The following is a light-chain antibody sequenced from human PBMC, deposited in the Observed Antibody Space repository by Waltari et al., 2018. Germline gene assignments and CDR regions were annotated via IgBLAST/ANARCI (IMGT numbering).Light chain of an antibody. J-gene: IGLJ2*01. CDR2: DNN. CDR3: ATWDNSLTDVV. V-gene: IGLV1-51*01. CDR1: RSNLGNYY. Sequence: QSVFTQPPSVAAAPGQKVTISCSGSRSNLGNYYVSWYHQLPGAAPKLLIYDNNKRPSGIPDRFSASKSGTSATLGITGLQIGDEADYYCATWDNSLTDVVFGGGTKLTVL.